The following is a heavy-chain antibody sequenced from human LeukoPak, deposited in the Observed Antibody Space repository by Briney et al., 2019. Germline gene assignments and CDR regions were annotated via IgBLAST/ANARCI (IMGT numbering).Heavy chain of an antibody. CDR3: AREAYDFWSGSDRGPFDY. CDR1: GYSISSGYY. V-gene: IGHV4-38-2*02. Sequence: SETLSLTCAVSGYSISSGYYWGWIRQPPGKELEWIGSIYHSGSTYYNPSLKSRVTISVDTSKNQFSLKLSSVTAADTAVYYCAREAYDFWSGSDRGPFDYWGQGTLVTVSS. CDR2: IYHSGST. J-gene: IGHJ4*02. D-gene: IGHD3-3*01.